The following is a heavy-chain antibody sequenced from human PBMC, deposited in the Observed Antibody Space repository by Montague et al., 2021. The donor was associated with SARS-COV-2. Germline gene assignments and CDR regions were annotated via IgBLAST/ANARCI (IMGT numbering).Heavy chain of an antibody. Sequence: SETLSLTCTVSGGSVSSGSYYWSWIRQPPGKGLEWIGCIYYSGSTXYNPSLKSRVTISVDTSKNQFSLKLSSVTAADTAVYYCARDPWHITIFGVVTRYGMDVWGQGTTVTVSS. V-gene: IGHV4-61*01. J-gene: IGHJ6*02. CDR3: ARDPWHITIFGVVTRYGMDV. CDR2: IYYSGST. D-gene: IGHD3-3*01. CDR1: GGSVSSGSYY.